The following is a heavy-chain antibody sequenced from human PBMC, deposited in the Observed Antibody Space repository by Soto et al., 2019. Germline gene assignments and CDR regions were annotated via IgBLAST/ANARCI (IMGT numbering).Heavy chain of an antibody. CDR2: IKSKTDGGTT. D-gene: IGHD3-22*01. J-gene: IGHJ4*02. CDR1: GFTFSNAW. Sequence: GGSLRLSCAASGFTFSNAWMNWVRQAPGKGLEWVGRIKSKTDGGTTDYAAPVKGRFTISRDDSKNTLYLQMNSLKTEDTAVYYRTTDPVTMIVVVPSSGWGQGTLVTV. CDR3: TTDPVTMIVVVPSSG. V-gene: IGHV3-15*07.